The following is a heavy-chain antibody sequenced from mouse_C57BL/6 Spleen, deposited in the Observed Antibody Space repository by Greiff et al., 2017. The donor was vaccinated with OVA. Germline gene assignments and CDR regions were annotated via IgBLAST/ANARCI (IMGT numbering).Heavy chain of an antibody. J-gene: IGHJ2*01. CDR1: GYAFSIYW. Sequence: QVQLQQSGAELVKPGASVKISCKASGYAFSIYWMNWVKQRPGKGLEWIGQIYPGDGDTNYNGKFKGKATLTADKSSSTAYMQLSSLTSEDSAVYFCARSQSYDPYYFDYWGQGTTLTVSS. V-gene: IGHV1-80*01. D-gene: IGHD2-3*01. CDR2: IYPGDGDT. CDR3: ARSQSYDPYYFDY.